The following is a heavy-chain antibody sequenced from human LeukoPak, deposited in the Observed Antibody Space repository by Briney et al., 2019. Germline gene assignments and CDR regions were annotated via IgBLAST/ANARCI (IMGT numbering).Heavy chain of an antibody. CDR1: GGSISSGDYY. CDR3: ARNGGNYDYFDY. D-gene: IGHD4-23*01. CDR2: IYYSGST. V-gene: IGHV4-30-4*08. J-gene: IGHJ4*02. Sequence: SETLSLTCTVSGGSISSGDYYWSWIRQPPGKGLEWIGYIYYSGSTYYSPSLKSRVTISVDTSKNKFSLKLSSVTAADTAVYYCARNGGNYDYFDYWGQGTLVTVSS.